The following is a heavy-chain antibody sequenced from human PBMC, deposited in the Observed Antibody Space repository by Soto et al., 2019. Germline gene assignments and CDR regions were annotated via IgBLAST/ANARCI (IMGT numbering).Heavy chain of an antibody. CDR2: IWYDGSNK. Sequence: SLRLSCAASGFTFSSYGMHWVRQAPGKGLEWVAVIWYDGSNKYYADSVKGRFTISRDNSKNTLYLQMNSLRAEDTAVYYCARGGRLRYFDWLSKPLYFDYWGQGTLVTVSS. CDR1: GFTFSSYG. V-gene: IGHV3-33*01. D-gene: IGHD3-9*01. J-gene: IGHJ4*02. CDR3: ARGGRLRYFDWLSKPLYFDY.